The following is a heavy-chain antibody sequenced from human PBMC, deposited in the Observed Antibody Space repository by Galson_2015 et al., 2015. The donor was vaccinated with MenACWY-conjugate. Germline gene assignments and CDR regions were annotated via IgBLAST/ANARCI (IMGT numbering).Heavy chain of an antibody. CDR2: IDPVNSNI. Sequence: QSGAEVKKPGESLKLSCKGSGYSFTNYWIAWVRQMPGKGLEWVGLIDPVNSNIRYSPSFQGQVTISADESISTAYLQWSSLKASDTATYYCARHPPGGRGMDVWGQGTTVTVSS. CDR3: ARHPPGGRGMDV. D-gene: IGHD1-26*01. CDR1: GYSFTNYW. J-gene: IGHJ6*02. V-gene: IGHV5-51*01.